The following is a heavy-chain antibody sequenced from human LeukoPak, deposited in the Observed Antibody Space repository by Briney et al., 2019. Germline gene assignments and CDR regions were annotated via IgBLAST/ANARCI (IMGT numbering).Heavy chain of an antibody. D-gene: IGHD2-8*01. J-gene: IGHJ4*02. CDR1: GGTFSSYA. CDR2: IIPIFGTA. Sequence: GASVKVSCKASGGTFSSYAISWVRQAPGQGLEWMGGIIPIFGTANYAQKFQGRVTITADESTSTAYMELSSLRSEDTAVYYCARGGYCTNGVCPFDYWGQGTLVTVSS. V-gene: IGHV1-69*13. CDR3: ARGGYCTNGVCPFDY.